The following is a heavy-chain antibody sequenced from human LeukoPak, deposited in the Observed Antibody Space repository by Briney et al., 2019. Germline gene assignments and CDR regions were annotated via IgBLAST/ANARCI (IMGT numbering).Heavy chain of an antibody. J-gene: IGHJ6*02. D-gene: IGHD3-22*01. CDR2: IIPIFGTA. Sequence: ASVKVSCKASGGTFSSYAISWVRQAPGQGLEWMGGIIPIFGTANYAQKFQGRVTITAGESTSTAYMELSSLRSEDTAVYYCARGTYYDSSGYYFDYYYYGMDVWGQGTTVTVSS. CDR1: GGTFSSYA. V-gene: IGHV1-69*13. CDR3: ARGTYYDSSGYYFDYYYYGMDV.